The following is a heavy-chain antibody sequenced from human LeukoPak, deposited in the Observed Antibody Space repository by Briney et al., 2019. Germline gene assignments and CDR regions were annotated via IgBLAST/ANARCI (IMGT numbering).Heavy chain of an antibody. D-gene: IGHD2-2*01. V-gene: IGHV4-59*01. CDR3: ARAVPVVHPYDYYYMDV. CDR2: IYYSGST. CDR1: GGSISSYY. Sequence: SETLSLTCTVSGGSISSYYWSWIRQPPGKGLEWIGYIYYSGSTNYNPSLKSRVTISVDTSKNQFSLKLSSVTAADTAVYYCARAVPVVHPYDYYYMDVWGKGTTVTVSS. J-gene: IGHJ6*03.